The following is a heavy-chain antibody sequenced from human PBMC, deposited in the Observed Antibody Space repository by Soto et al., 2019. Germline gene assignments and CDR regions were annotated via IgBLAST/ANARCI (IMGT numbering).Heavy chain of an antibody. CDR3: ARDDGAGRGIYFDS. D-gene: IGHD3-16*01. CDR1: GGSISGFNW. V-gene: IGHV4-4*02. CDR2: IYHDGST. J-gene: IGHJ4*02. Sequence: TSETLSLTCAVSGGSISGFNWWSWVRQPPGKGLEWIAEIYHDGSTNYNPSLKSRVTISVDKSKNQFSLKLSSVTAADTAVYYCARDDGAGRGIYFDSWGQGTLVTV.